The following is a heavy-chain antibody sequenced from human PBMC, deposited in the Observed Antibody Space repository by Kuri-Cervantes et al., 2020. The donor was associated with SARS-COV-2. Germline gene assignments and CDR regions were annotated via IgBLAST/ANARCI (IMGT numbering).Heavy chain of an antibody. Sequence: SVKVSCKAFGYSFSDHYMYWVRQAPGQGLEWMGGIIPIFGTANYAQKFQGRVTITTDESTSTAYMELSSLRSEDTAVYYCARVKYYDSSGYYGPHYYYYYYMDVWGKGTTVTDSS. J-gene: IGHJ6*03. CDR1: GYSFSDHY. D-gene: IGHD3-22*01. CDR2: IIPIFGTA. CDR3: ARVKYYDSSGYYGPHYYYYYYMDV. V-gene: IGHV1-69*05.